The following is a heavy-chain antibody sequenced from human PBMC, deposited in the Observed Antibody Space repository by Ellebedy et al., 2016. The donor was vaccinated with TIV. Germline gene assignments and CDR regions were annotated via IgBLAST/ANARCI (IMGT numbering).Heavy chain of an antibody. V-gene: IGHV4-39*07. CDR1: GGSINIHDFY. D-gene: IGHD6-19*01. J-gene: IGHJ4*02. Sequence: MPSETLSLTCTVSGGSINIHDFYWVWIRQTPGKGLEWIGSIHYTGKTYYNPSLTNRVTISVDTSKNQFSLKLSSVTAADTAVYYCARVPLVTYSSGWLDYWGQGTLVTVSS. CDR3: ARVPLVTYSSGWLDY. CDR2: IHYTGKT.